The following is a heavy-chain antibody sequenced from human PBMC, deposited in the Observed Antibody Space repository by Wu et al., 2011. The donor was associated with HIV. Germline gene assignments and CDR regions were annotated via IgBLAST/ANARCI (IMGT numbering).Heavy chain of an antibody. CDR1: GYTFSSYD. J-gene: IGHJ6*03. V-gene: IGHV1-8*02. D-gene: IGHD3-3*01. Sequence: QVQLVQSGAEVKKPGASVKVSCKASGYTFSSYDINWVRQATGQGLEWMGWMHPNSGNTGYAQKFQDRVTMTRNTSISTAYMELSSLRSEDTAVYYCARRLLEWFPVDYYYYMDVWGKGTTVTVSS. CDR3: ARRLLEWFPVDYYYYMDV. CDR2: MHPNSGNT.